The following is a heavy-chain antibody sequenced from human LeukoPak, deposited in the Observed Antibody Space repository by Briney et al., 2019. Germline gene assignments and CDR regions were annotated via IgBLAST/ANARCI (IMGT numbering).Heavy chain of an antibody. J-gene: IGHJ4*02. CDR1: GFAFDEHG. D-gene: IGHD2-2*01. CDR3: ARAPITSPFYFDY. CDR2: INWSGGST. Sequence: GGSLRLSCTASGFAFDEHGMSWVRQVPGKGLEWVSGINWSGGSTGYADPLRGRFTISRDDAKNSLYLQMDSLRAEDTALYYCARAPITSPFYFDYWGQGTLVAVSS. V-gene: IGHV3-20*04.